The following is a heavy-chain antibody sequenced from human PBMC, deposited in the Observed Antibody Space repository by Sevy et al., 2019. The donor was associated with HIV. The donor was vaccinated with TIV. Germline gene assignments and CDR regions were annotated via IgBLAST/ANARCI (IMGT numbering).Heavy chain of an antibody. Sequence: GKSLKISCKGSGYSFTSYWISWMRQMPGKGLEWMGRIDPSDSYTNYSPSFQGHVTISADKSISTAYLQWSSLKASDTAMYYCARFRYCSSTSCYDPSLDYYYYGMDVWGQGTTVTVSS. CDR2: IDPSDSYT. CDR1: GYSFTSYW. D-gene: IGHD2-2*01. V-gene: IGHV5-10-1*01. CDR3: ARFRYCSSTSCYDPSLDYYYYGMDV. J-gene: IGHJ6*02.